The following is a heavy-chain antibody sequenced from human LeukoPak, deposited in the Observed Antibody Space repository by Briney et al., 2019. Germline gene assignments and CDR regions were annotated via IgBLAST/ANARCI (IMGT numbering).Heavy chain of an antibody. CDR3: AREAGTTAFDI. CDR1: GYTFTGYY. D-gene: IGHD6-19*01. Sequence: ASVRVSCKASGYTFTGYYMHWVRQAPGHGLEWMGWINPNSGGTNYAQKFQGRVTMTRDTSISTAYMELSRLSSDDTAVYYCAREAGTTAFDIWGQGTMVTVSS. V-gene: IGHV1-2*02. J-gene: IGHJ3*02. CDR2: INPNSGGT.